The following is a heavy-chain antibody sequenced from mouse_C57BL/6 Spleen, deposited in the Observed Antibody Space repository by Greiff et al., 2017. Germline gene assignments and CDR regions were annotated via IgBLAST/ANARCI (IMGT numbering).Heavy chain of an antibody. D-gene: IGHD2-2*01. CDR2: IWSGGST. CDR1: GFSLTSYG. CDR3: ASPICYGYDYAMDY. Sequence: QVHVKQSGPGLVQPSQSLSITCTVSGFSLTSYGVHWVRQSPGKGLEWLGVIWSGGSTDYNAAFISRLSISKDNSKSQVFFKMNRLQADDTAIYYCASPICYGYDYAMDYWGQGTSVTVSS. V-gene: IGHV2-2*01. J-gene: IGHJ4*01.